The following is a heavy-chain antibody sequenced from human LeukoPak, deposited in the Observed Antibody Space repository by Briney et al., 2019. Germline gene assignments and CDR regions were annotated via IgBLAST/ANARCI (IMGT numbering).Heavy chain of an antibody. D-gene: IGHD6-13*01. V-gene: IGHV4-4*07. CDR2: IYTSGST. CDR3: ASERLAAAGMPFDS. CDR1: GGSISSYD. J-gene: IGHJ4*02. Sequence: SETLSLTCTVSGGSISSYDWNWIRQPAGKGLEWIGRIYTSGSTNYNPSLKSRVTISLDKSKNQFSLKLSSVTAADTAVYYCASERLAAAGMPFDSWGQGTLDTVSS.